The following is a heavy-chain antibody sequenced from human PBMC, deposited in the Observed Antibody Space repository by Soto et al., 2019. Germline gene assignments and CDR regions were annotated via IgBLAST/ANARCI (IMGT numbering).Heavy chain of an antibody. D-gene: IGHD3-10*01. V-gene: IGHV3-72*01. CDR3: VRGAYGSWRMDV. CDR1: GFTFSDHY. Sequence: EVQLVDSGGGLVQPGGSLRLSCVASGFTFSDHYMDWVRQAPGKGLEWVARSRNKANSYSTEYAASVKGRFTISRDVSENSLYLQMNSLKTVDTAVYYCVRGAYGSWRMDVWGQGTSVTVSS. J-gene: IGHJ6*02. CDR2: SRNKANSYST.